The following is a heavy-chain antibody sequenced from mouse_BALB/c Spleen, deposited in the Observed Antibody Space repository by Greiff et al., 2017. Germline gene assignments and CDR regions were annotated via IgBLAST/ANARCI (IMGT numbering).Heavy chain of an antibody. D-gene: IGHD2-1*01. CDR2: ISSGGGST. CDR1: GFAFSSYD. Sequence: EVQLVESGGGLVKPGGSLKLSCAASGFAFSSYDMSWVRQTPEKRLEWVAYISSGGGSTYYPDTVKGRFTISRDNAKNTLYLQMSSLKSEDTAMYYCARHEHGNYVVDYWGQGTSVTVSS. CDR3: ARHEHGNYVVDY. J-gene: IGHJ4*01. V-gene: IGHV5-12-1*01.